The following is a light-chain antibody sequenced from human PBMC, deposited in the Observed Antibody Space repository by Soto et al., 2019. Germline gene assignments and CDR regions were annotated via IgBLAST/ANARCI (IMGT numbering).Light chain of an antibody. CDR1: QSISSY. CDR2: ATS. CDR3: QQTYNTPRT. Sequence: DIQMTQVQSSLSASVGDRVIITCRASQSISSYLNWYQQKPGEAPKLLIYATSSLQSGVPSRFSGSGSGTDFTLTISTLQPEDFATYYCQQTYNTPRTFGLGTKVEFK. J-gene: IGKJ1*01. V-gene: IGKV1-39*01.